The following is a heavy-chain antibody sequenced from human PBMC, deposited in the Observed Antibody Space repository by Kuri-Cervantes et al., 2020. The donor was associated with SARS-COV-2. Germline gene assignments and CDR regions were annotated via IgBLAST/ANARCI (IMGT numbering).Heavy chain of an antibody. CDR1: GFNFSRTD. CDR3: VKDVGYGDLAFGY. J-gene: IGHJ4*02. Sequence: LSLTCAASGFNFSRTDMRWVRQAPGKGLEWEAVISHDGKNKKCIASVKGRFTISRDNSKNTLYLQMSSLRAEDTAVYYCVKDVGYGDLAFGYWGQGTLVTVSS. V-gene: IGHV3-30*18. CDR2: ISHDGKNK. D-gene: IGHD4-17*01.